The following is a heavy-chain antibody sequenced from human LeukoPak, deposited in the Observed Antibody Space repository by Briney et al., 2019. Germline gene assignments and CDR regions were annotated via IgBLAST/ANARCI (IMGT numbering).Heavy chain of an antibody. CDR1: GFTFSSYW. CDR2: INSYGSST. D-gene: IGHD6-19*01. Sequence: GGSLRLSCAASGFTFSSYWMHWVRQAPGKGLVWVSRINSYGSSTIYADSVEGRFTISRYNAKNTLYLQMNSLRAEDTAVYYCARDQGKYSSGWYGYDAFDIWGQGTMVTVSS. CDR3: ARDQGKYSSGWYGYDAFDI. J-gene: IGHJ3*02. V-gene: IGHV3-74*01.